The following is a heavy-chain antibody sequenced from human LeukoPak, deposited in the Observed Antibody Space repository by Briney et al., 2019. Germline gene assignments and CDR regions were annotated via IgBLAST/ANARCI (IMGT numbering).Heavy chain of an antibody. V-gene: IGHV3-48*03. D-gene: IGHD6-13*01. Sequence: GGPLRLSCAASGFTFSSYEMNWVRQAPGKGLEWVSYISSSGSTIYYADSVKGRFTISRDNAKNSLYLQMNSLRAEDTAVYYCAGSRYFTSSLEYWGQGTLVTVSS. CDR3: AGSRYFTSSLEY. J-gene: IGHJ4*02. CDR2: ISSSGSTI. CDR1: GFTFSSYE.